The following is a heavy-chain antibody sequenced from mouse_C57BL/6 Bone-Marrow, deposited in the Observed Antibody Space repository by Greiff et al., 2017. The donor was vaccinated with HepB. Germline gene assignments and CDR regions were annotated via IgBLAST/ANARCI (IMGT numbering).Heavy chain of an antibody. CDR2: IRSKSNNYAT. J-gene: IGHJ3*01. CDR3: VYSKFAY. D-gene: IGHD2-5*01. Sequence: DVMLVESGGGLVQPKGSLKLSCAASGFSFNTYAMNWVRQAPGKGLEWVARIRSKSNNYATYYADSVKDRFTISRDDSESMLYLQMNNLKTEDTAMYYCVYSKFAYWGQGTLVTVSA. CDR1: GFSFNTYA. V-gene: IGHV10-1*01.